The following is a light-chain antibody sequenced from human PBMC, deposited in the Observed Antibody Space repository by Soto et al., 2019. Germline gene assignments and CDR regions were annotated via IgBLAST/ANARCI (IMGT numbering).Light chain of an antibody. V-gene: IGKV3-20*01. CDR3: QLYGSPPLYT. CDR1: QSVRSTY. Sequence: EVVLTQSPGTLSLSPGERAALSCRASQSVRSTYLAWYQQKPGQAPRLLIYGASSRATGIPDRFSGSGSGTDFTLTISSLEPEDFAVYYCQLYGSPPLYTFGQGTKLEI. J-gene: IGKJ2*01. CDR2: GAS.